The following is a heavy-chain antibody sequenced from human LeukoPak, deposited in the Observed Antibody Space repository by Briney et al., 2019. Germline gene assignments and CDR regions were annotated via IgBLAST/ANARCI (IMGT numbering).Heavy chain of an antibody. CDR1: GFTSSSHG. CDR2: ISGSGSSA. Sequence: GGSLRLSYAGSGFTSSSHGMSWVRQAPGKGLEWVSSISGSGSSAFYVDSVKGRFTVSRDNSKNTLSLQMNSLRPEDTAIYFCAKTPRILGGLLDSWGQGSLVTVSS. D-gene: IGHD2/OR15-2a*01. CDR3: AKTPRILGGLLDS. V-gene: IGHV3-23*01. J-gene: IGHJ4*02.